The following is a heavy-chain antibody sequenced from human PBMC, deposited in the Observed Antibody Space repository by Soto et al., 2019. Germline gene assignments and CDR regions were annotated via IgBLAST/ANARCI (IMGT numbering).Heavy chain of an antibody. CDR2: ISGDRAYI. V-gene: IGHV3-49*04. CDR1: GFTFSAYS. D-gene: IGHD2-21*02. Sequence: GGSLRLSCVASGFTFSAYSMNWVRQAPGKGLEWLSYISGDRAYIYYAASVKGRFTISRDDSKSIAYLQMNSLKTEDTAVYYCTRDSGGIVVVTAIWGQGTLVTVSS. J-gene: IGHJ4*02. CDR3: TRDSGGIVVVTAI.